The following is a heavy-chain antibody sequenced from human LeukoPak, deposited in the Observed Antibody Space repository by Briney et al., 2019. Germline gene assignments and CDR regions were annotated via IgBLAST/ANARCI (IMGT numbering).Heavy chain of an antibody. V-gene: IGHV3-48*03. J-gene: IGHJ3*02. CDR1: GFTFSSYE. Sequence: GGSLRLSCAASGFTFSSYEMNWVRRAPGKGLEWVSYISGSGSTIYYADSVKGRFTISRDNAKNSLYLQMNSLRAEDTAVYYCARESGFRGDAFDIWGQGTMVIVSS. CDR3: ARESGFRGDAFDI. CDR2: ISGSGSTI. D-gene: IGHD3-10*01.